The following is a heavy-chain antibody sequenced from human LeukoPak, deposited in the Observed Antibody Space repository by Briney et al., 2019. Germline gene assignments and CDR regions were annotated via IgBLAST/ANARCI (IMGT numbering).Heavy chain of an antibody. CDR1: GYTFTGYY. D-gene: IGHD3-10*01. CDR3: ARDYYYGSVSNWFGP. V-gene: IGHV1-2*06. J-gene: IGHJ5*02. CDR2: INPNSGGT. Sequence: ASVKVSCKASGYTFTGYYMHWVRQAPGQGLEWMGRINPNSGGTNYAQKFQGRVTMTRDTSISTAYMELSRLRSDDTAVYYCARDYYYGSVSNWFGPWGQGTLVTVSS.